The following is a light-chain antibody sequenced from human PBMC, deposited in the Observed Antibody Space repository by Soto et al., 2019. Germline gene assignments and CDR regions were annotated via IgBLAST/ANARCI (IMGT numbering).Light chain of an antibody. V-gene: IGKV3-11*01. CDR3: LQDYNYPRT. CDR2: EAS. Sequence: EIVLTQSPATLSLSPGERATLSCRASQSVGNNLAWYQQTPGQAPGLLIYEASTRATGIPARFSGSGSGTEFTLTISSLQPEDFATYYCLQDYNYPRTFGQGTKVDIK. J-gene: IGKJ1*01. CDR1: QSVGNN.